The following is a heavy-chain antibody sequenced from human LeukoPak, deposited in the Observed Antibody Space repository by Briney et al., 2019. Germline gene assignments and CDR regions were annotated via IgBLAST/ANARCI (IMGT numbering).Heavy chain of an antibody. CDR1: GFTFSSYA. CDR2: ISGSGGST. D-gene: IGHD2-2*02. Sequence: GGSLRLSCAASGFTFSSYAMSWVRQAPGKGLEWVSAISGSGGSTYYADSVKGRFTISRDNSKNTLYLQMNSLRAEDTAVYYCAKDYDIVVVPAAIRDRALGYWGQGTLVTVSS. CDR3: AKDYDIVVVPAAIRDRALGY. V-gene: IGHV3-23*01. J-gene: IGHJ4*02.